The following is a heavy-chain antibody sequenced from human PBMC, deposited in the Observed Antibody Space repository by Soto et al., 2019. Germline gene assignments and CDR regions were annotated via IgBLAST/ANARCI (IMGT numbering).Heavy chain of an antibody. D-gene: IGHD2-15*01. Sequence: LSLTCAVYGGSFSGYYWSWIRQPPGKGLEWIGEINHSGSTNYNPSLKSRVTISVDTSKNQFSLKLSSVTAADTAVYYCARDRRHCSGGSCYSRRLDYWGQGTLVTVSS. CDR1: GGSFSGYY. CDR3: ARDRRHCSGGSCYSRRLDY. J-gene: IGHJ4*02. V-gene: IGHV4-34*01. CDR2: INHSGST.